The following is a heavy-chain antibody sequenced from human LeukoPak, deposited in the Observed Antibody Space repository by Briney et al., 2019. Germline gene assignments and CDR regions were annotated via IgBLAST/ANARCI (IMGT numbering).Heavy chain of an antibody. D-gene: IGHD2-15*01. Sequence: GGSLRLSCAASGFTFSSYWMSWVRQAPGKGLEWVANIKQDGSEKYYVDSVKGRFTISRDNAKNSLYLQMNSLRAEDTAVYYRASEDCSGGSCYLDYWGQGTLVTVSS. CDR3: ASEDCSGGSCYLDY. CDR1: GFTFSSYW. J-gene: IGHJ4*02. CDR2: IKQDGSEK. V-gene: IGHV3-7*01.